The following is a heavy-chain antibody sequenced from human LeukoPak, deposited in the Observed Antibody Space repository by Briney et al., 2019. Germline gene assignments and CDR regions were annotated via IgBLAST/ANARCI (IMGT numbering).Heavy chain of an antibody. CDR3: ARFFGVLRRDYYFDS. CDR1: GGSISSYY. J-gene: IGHJ4*02. Sequence: SETLSLTCTVSGGSISSYYWSWIRQPAGKGLEWIGRIYTSGSTNYNASLKSRVSMSVDTSKNQFSLKLSSVTAADTAVYYCARFFGVLRRDYYFDSWGQGTLVTVSS. V-gene: IGHV4-4*07. D-gene: IGHD3-3*01. CDR2: IYTSGST.